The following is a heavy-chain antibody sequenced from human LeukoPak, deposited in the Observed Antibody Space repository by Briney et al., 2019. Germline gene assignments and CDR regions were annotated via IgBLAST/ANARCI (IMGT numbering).Heavy chain of an antibody. D-gene: IGHD2-2*01. V-gene: IGHV6-1*01. CDR2: IYYRSKWYI. CDR3: AREVVPATNYFDY. CDR1: GDSVSSNSAG. Sequence: SQTLSLTCAISGDSVSSNSAGWNWIRQSPSRGLEWLGRIYYRSKWYIDYAESVRSRVSINPDTSTNQFSLQLTSVTPEDTAVYYCAREVVPATNYFDYWGQGTLVTVSS. J-gene: IGHJ4*02.